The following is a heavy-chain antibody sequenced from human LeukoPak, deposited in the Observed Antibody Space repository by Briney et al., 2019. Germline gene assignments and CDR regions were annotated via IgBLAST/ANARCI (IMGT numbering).Heavy chain of an antibody. CDR1: GDTLTELS. Sequence: ASVKVSCKVSGDTLTELSMHWVRQAPGKGLEWMGGLDPEDGETIYAQKFQGRVTMTEDTSTDTAYMELSSLRSEDTAVYYCATWGRDSFLEWLPFDYWGQGTLVTVSS. CDR3: ATWGRDSFLEWLPFDY. J-gene: IGHJ4*02. D-gene: IGHD3-3*02. CDR2: LDPEDGET. V-gene: IGHV1-24*01.